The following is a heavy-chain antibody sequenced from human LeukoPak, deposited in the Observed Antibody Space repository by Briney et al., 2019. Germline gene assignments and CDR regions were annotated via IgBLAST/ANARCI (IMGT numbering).Heavy chain of an antibody. Sequence: GESLKISCKGSGYSFTSYWIGWVRQMPGKGLEWMGIIYPGDSDTRYGPSFQGQVTISADKSISTAYLQWSSLKASDTAMYYCARRYCSSTSCYGENYFDYWGQGTLVTVSS. J-gene: IGHJ4*02. D-gene: IGHD2-2*01. CDR2: IYPGDSDT. V-gene: IGHV5-51*01. CDR1: GYSFTSYW. CDR3: ARRYCSSTSCYGENYFDY.